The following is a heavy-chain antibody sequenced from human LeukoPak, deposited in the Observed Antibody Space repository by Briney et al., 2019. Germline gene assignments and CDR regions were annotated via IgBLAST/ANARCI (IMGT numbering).Heavy chain of an antibody. CDR2: IYYTGST. D-gene: IGHD2-2*01. J-gene: IGHJ4*02. V-gene: IGHV4-59*01. CDR1: GGSINSYY. CDR3: AREGCSSTSCSQTSFDS. Sequence: SETLSLTCTVSGGSINSYYWHWIRQPPGKGLEWIGNIYYTGSTNYNPSLKSRVTISVDRSKNQFSLKLTSLTAADTAVYYCAREGCSSTSCSQTSFDSWGQGTLVSVSS.